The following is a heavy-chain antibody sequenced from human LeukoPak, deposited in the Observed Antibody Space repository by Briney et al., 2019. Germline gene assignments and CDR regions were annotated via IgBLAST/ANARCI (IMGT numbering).Heavy chain of an antibody. J-gene: IGHJ4*02. CDR2: INNYGGST. D-gene: IGHD6-19*01. Sequence: GGSLRLTCSASGFTISSYTRHWVRQAPGKGLEYISAINNYGGSTYYADCVKGRFTISRDNSKNTLFLQMSSLRAEDTAVYSCVKPDLAVAGTRYFDSWGQGTLVTVSS. CDR1: GFTISSYT. CDR3: VKPDLAVAGTRYFDS. V-gene: IGHV3-64D*06.